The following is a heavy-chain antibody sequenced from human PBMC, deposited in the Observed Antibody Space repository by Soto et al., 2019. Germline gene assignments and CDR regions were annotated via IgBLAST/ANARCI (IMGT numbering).Heavy chain of an antibody. CDR2: IYYSGST. CDR1: GGSISSYY. CDR3: ARHVGGDYYDSSGYYYSPYYFDY. D-gene: IGHD3-22*01. J-gene: IGHJ4*02. Sequence: SETLSLTCTVSGGSISSYYWSWIRQPPGKGLEWFGYIYYSGSTNYNPSLKSRVTISVDTSKNQFSLKLSSVTAADTAVYYCARHVGGDYYDSSGYYYSPYYFDYWGQGTLVTVS. V-gene: IGHV4-59*08.